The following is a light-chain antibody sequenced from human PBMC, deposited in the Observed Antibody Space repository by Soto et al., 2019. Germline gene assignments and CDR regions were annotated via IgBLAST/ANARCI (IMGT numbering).Light chain of an antibody. CDR1: SSNIGSKT. CDR3: ASWDDSLSGWV. J-gene: IGLJ3*02. V-gene: IGLV1-44*01. Sequence: QSVLTQPPSASGTPGQRVPISCSGSSSNIGSKTVNWYQHVPGTAPKLLIHSNNQRPPGVPDRFSGSKSGTSASLAISGLQSEDEADYYCASWDDSLSGWVFGGGTKLTVL. CDR2: SNN.